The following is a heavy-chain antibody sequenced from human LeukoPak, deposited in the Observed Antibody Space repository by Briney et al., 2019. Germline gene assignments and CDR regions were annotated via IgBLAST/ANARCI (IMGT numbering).Heavy chain of an antibody. J-gene: IGHJ4*02. V-gene: IGHV1-3*01. D-gene: IGHD6-19*01. Sequence: GASVKVSSKASGYTFTSYAMHWVRQAPGQRLEWMGWINAGNGNTKYSQKFQGRVTITRDTSASTAYMELSRLRSEDTAVYYCARVREAVAGRGIDYWGQGTQVTVSS. CDR3: ARVREAVAGRGIDY. CDR1: GYTFTSYA. CDR2: INAGNGNT.